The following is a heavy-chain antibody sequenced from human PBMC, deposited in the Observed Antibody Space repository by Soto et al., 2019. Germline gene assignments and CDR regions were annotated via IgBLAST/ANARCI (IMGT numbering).Heavy chain of an antibody. D-gene: IGHD2-21*01. Sequence: SETLSLTCAVSGGSISSRSYYWGWIRQPPGKGLEWIGSMYYSGSTYYNPSLKSRVTISVDTSKNQFSLKLSSVTAADTAVYYCTRGGDAYKNGHWGQGTLVTVSS. CDR1: GGSISSRSYY. J-gene: IGHJ4*02. CDR3: TRGGDAYKNGH. CDR2: MYYSGST. V-gene: IGHV4-39*01.